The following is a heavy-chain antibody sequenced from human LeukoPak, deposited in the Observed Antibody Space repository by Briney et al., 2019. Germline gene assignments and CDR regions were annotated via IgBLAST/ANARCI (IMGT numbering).Heavy chain of an antibody. CDR2: VSYDGGHK. V-gene: IGHV3-30*18. CDR1: GFTFRNYV. CDR3: AKCRGTGSCYSGGIDY. Sequence: PGGSLRLSCAASGFTFRNYVIHWVRQAPGKALEWVAAVSYDGGHKYHADSVKGRFTISRDNSKNILYLEMSSLRDEDTAVYSCAKCRGTGSCYSGGIDYLGQGTLVTVSS. J-gene: IGHJ4*02. D-gene: IGHD2-15*01.